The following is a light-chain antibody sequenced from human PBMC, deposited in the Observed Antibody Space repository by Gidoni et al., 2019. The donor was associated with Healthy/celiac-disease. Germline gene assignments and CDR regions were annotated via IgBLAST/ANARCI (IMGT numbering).Light chain of an antibody. CDR1: QSVLYISNNKNY. CDR3: QKYYRTPLT. J-gene: IGKJ4*01. Sequence: DIVMTQSLDSLSVSLVERATINCKSIQSVLYISNNKNYLAWYQQKQGQPHKLIIYWASTRESGVPDGFSGSGSGKDFNITISSLQAEKVAVYYCQKYYRTPLTFXGXTKVEIK. V-gene: IGKV4-1*01. CDR2: WAS.